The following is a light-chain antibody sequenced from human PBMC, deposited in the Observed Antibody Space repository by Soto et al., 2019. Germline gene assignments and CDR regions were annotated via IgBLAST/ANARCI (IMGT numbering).Light chain of an antibody. CDR2: GNS. J-gene: IGLJ1*01. CDR1: SSNIGAGYD. Sequence: QPVPTQPPSVSGAPGQRVTISCTGSSSNIGAGYDVHWYQQLPGTAPKLLIYGNSNRPSGVPDRFSGSKSGTSASLAITGLQAEDEADYYCQSYDNSLSGSGVFGTGTKLTVL. V-gene: IGLV1-40*01. CDR3: QSYDNSLSGSGV.